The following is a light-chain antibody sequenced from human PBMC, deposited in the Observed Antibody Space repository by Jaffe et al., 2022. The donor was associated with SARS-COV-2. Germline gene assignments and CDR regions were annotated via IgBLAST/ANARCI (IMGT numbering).Light chain of an antibody. CDR1: QSVRDR. CDR3: QQYNDWPLS. V-gene: IGKV3-15*01. CDR2: AAF. J-gene: IGKJ4*01. Sequence: ETVMTQSPATLSVSPGDRVTLSCRASQSVRDRLAWYQQKPGQAPRLLIYAAFTRATGVPARFSGSESGADFTLTISSLQSEDFGVYYCQQYNDWPLSFGGGTKVEIK.